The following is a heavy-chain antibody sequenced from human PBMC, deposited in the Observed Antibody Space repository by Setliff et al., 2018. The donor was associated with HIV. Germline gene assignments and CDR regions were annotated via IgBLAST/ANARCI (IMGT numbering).Heavy chain of an antibody. V-gene: IGHV1-69*13. CDR3: ARDQTGVAAAAFGGGSAWSDEGFDI. J-gene: IGHJ3*02. D-gene: IGHD6-13*01. CDR1: GGTLSNYV. CDR2: IIPMYNIP. Sequence: ASVKVSCKTSGGTLSNYVITWVRQAPGQGLEWMGIIIPMYNIPAYAQKFQGRVTFTADESTSTAYMELSSLSSEDTAVYYCARDQTGVAAAAFGGGSAWSDEGFDIWGQGTMVTVSS.